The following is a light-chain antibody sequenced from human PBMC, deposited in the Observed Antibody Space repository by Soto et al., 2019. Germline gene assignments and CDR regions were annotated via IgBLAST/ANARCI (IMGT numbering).Light chain of an antibody. Sequence: EIVVTLSAGTLSLSPGERATLSCRASQSVSNNYLAWYQQKPGQAPRLLIYGASNRATGIPDRFSGSGSGTDFTLTISRLEPEDFAVYYCQQYGSPGTFGQRTKVDI. V-gene: IGKV3-20*01. CDR3: QQYGSPGT. J-gene: IGKJ1*01. CDR2: GAS. CDR1: QSVSNNY.